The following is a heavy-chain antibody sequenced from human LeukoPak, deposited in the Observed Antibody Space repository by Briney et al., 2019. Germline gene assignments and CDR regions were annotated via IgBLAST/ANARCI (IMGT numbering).Heavy chain of an antibody. Sequence: GRSLRLSCAASGFTFSSYGMHWVRQAPGKGLEWVAVISYDGSNKYYADSVKGRFTISRDNSKNTLYLQMNSLRAEDTAVYYCAKVTIWDYWGQGTLVTVSS. CDR2: ISYDGSNK. CDR3: AKVTIWDY. J-gene: IGHJ4*02. CDR1: GFTFSSYG. V-gene: IGHV3-30*18. D-gene: IGHD2-2*01.